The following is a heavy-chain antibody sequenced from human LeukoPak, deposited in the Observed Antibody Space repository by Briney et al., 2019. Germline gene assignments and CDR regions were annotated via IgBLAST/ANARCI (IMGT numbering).Heavy chain of an antibody. CDR1: GGSISSGSYF. Sequence: SETLSLTCTVSGGSISSGSYFWGWIRQPPGEGLEWIGSIYYSGSTYYNPSLKSRVTISVDTSKNQFSLKLSSVTAADTAVYYCARVGYSYGLGAFDIWGQGTMVTVSS. CDR3: ARVGYSYGLGAFDI. J-gene: IGHJ3*02. D-gene: IGHD5-18*01. V-gene: IGHV4-39*07. CDR2: IYYSGST.